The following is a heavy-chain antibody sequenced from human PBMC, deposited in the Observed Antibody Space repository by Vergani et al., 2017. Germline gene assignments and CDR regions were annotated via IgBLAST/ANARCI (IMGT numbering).Heavy chain of an antibody. V-gene: IGHV3-72*01. D-gene: IGHD3-3*01. J-gene: IGHJ6*04. Sequence: EVRLVESGGGVVQPGGSLRLSCAISGFTLSDYWIDWVRQAPGKGLEWVARTRNKARGYSTDYAASVRGRFIVSRDASGKSVSLQMARLRLDDTAVYFCARTLKFLDMDVWGKGTTVTVSS. CDR3: ARTLKFLDMDV. CDR2: TRNKARGYST. CDR1: GFTLSDYW.